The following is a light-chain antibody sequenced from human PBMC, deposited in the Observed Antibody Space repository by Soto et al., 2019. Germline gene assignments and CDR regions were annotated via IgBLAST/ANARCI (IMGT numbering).Light chain of an antibody. Sequence: AIQMNQSPSSLSASVGDIVTITCRASQDIRNDLGWYQQKPGKASKILIFTASTLQSGVPSRFSDSGSGTDVTLTISNLQPEDFATYYFLQDYSYPRTFGQGTKVEIK. V-gene: IGKV1-6*01. CDR1: QDIRND. J-gene: IGKJ1*01. CDR3: LQDYSYPRT. CDR2: TAS.